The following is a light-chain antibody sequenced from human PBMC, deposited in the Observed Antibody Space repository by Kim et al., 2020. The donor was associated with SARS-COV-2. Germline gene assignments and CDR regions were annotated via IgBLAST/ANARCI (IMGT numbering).Light chain of an antibody. V-gene: IGLV3-19*01. Sequence: ALGQTVRITCQGASLRNYYASWYQHKPGQAPVVVIYGKNNRPSGIPDRFSGSSSGNTTSLTITGAQAEDEADYYCNSRDNSGNHWVFGGGTQLTVL. CDR3: NSRDNSGNHWV. CDR2: GKN. CDR1: SLRNYY. J-gene: IGLJ3*02.